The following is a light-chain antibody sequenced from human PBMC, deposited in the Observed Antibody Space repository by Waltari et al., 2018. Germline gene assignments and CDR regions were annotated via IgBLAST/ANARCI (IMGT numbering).Light chain of an antibody. CDR1: SSDVGAYNF. CDR2: DCN. V-gene: IGLV2-11*01. Sequence: SALTQPRSVSGSPGQSVTISCTGTSSDVGAYNFVSWYQQRPGQAPKLIIYDCNKRPSGVPDRFSASKSGNTASLTISGLQPEDEADYHCCSSAGNPYVFGTGTEVTVL. J-gene: IGLJ1*01. CDR3: CSSAGNPYV.